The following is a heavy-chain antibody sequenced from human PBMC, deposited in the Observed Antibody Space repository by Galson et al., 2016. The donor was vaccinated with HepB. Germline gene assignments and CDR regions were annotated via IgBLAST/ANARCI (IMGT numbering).Heavy chain of an antibody. CDR3: ARDMSSGWYWVYFDY. CDR2: TSSSGSTI. Sequence: SLRLSCAASGFTFRSYEMNWVRQAPGKGLEWVSYTSSSGSTIKDADSVKGRFTISRDNAKNSLYLQMNSLRAEDTAVYYCARDMSSGWYWVYFDYWGQGTLVTVSS. J-gene: IGHJ4*02. D-gene: IGHD6-19*01. V-gene: IGHV3-48*03. CDR1: GFTFRSYE.